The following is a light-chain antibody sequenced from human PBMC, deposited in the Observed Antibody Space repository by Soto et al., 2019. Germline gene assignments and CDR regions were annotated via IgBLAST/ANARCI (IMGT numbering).Light chain of an antibody. Sequence: KSAGLACMASQSVSSNLAWYQQKPGQAPRLLIYDASNRATGIPARFSGRGAGTDCTLSITSLETEGVAVYYCKQRSNLPVTFGGGTKVDIK. CDR3: KQRSNLPVT. J-gene: IGKJ4*01. V-gene: IGKV3D-11*02. CDR2: DAS. CDR1: QSVSSN.